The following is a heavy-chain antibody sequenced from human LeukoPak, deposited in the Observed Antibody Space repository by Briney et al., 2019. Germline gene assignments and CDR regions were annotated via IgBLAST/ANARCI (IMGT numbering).Heavy chain of an antibody. CDR3: ARDPSTVTTSDAFDI. J-gene: IGHJ3*02. Sequence: SVKVSCKASGGTFSSYAISWVRQAPGQGLEWMGGIIPIFGTTNYAQKFQGRVTITADESTSTAYMELSSLRAEDTAVYYCARDPSTVTTSDAFDIWGQGTMVTVSS. CDR1: GGTFSSYA. D-gene: IGHD4-17*01. V-gene: IGHV1-69*01. CDR2: IIPIFGTT.